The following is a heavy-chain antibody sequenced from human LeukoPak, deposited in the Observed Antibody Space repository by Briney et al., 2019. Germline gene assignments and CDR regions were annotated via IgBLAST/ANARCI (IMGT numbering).Heavy chain of an antibody. Sequence: SETLSLTCTVSGGSISRSIYHWGWIRQPPGKGLEWIGSIYYSGSTYYNPSLKSRVTISVDTSKNQFSLKLNSVTAADTAVYYCASLSGSYSRGYFDYWGQGTLVPVSS. V-gene: IGHV4-39*01. CDR3: ASLSGSYSRGYFDY. CDR2: IYYSGST. D-gene: IGHD1-26*01. CDR1: GGSISRSIYH. J-gene: IGHJ4*02.